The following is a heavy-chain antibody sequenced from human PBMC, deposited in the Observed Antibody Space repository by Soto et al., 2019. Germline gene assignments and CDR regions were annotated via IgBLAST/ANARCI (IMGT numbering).Heavy chain of an antibody. D-gene: IGHD6-19*01. Sequence: GGSLRLSCAASGFTFSSYWMSWVRQAPGKGLEWVANIKQDGSEKYYVDSGKGRFTISRDNAKNSLYLQMNSLRAEDTAVYYCARDLEASSGWYDYWGQGTLVTVSS. J-gene: IGHJ4*02. CDR3: ARDLEASSGWYDY. CDR1: GFTFSSYW. CDR2: IKQDGSEK. V-gene: IGHV3-7*01.